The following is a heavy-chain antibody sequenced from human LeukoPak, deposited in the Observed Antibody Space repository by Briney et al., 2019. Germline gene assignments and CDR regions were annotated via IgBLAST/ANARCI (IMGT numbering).Heavy chain of an antibody. V-gene: IGHV3-23*01. CDR1: GFTFSSNA. CDR2: IGSGDFTT. J-gene: IGHJ6*02. Sequence: GGSLRLSCAASGFTFSSNAMTWVRQAPGKGLEWVSTIGSGDFTTFYADSVKGRFTISRDNAKNSLYLQMNSLRAEDTAVYYCAREPPHSLYCGGDCYAGMDVWGQGTTVTVSS. D-gene: IGHD2-21*02. CDR3: AREPPHSLYCGGDCYAGMDV.